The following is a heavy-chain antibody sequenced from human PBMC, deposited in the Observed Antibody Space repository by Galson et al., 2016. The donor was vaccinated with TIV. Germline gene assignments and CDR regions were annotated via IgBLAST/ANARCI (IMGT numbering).Heavy chain of an antibody. CDR1: GFTFSDYS. CDR3: ARSGYGDFLSLRYFDY. CDR2: ISGSGITT. Sequence: SLRLSCAASGFTFSDYSMSWIRQAPGKGLEWISYISGSGITTYYADSVKGRFTISRDNAKNSLFLHMNSLRAEDTAVYYCARSGYGDFLSLRYFDYWGQGTLVTVSS. J-gene: IGHJ4*02. D-gene: IGHD4-17*01. V-gene: IGHV3-11*01.